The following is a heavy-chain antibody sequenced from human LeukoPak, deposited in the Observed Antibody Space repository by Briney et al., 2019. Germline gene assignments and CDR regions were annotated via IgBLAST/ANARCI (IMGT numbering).Heavy chain of an antibody. Sequence: SETPSLTCTVSGASISSYYCNWIRQPPGKGLEWIGYIYYTGSTNHNPSLKSRVSISVDTSKNQFSLKLNSVTTADTAMYYCAIFGSGGSWGQGTLVTVSS. D-gene: IGHD2-15*01. CDR2: IYYTGST. V-gene: IGHV4-59*01. CDR3: AIFGSGGS. J-gene: IGHJ5*02. CDR1: GASISSYY.